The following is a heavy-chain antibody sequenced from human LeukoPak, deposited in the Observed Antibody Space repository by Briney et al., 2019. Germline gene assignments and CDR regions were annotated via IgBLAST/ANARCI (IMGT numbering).Heavy chain of an antibody. V-gene: IGHV1-18*01. D-gene: IGHD3-16*02. CDR3: AREWGITFGGVIVIGAFDI. Sequence: VASVKVSCKASGYTFTSYGISWVRQAPGQGLEWMGWISAYNGNANYAQKLQGRVTMTTDTSTSTAYMELGSLRSDDTAVYYCAREWGITFGGVIVIGAFDIWGQGTMVTVSS. J-gene: IGHJ3*02. CDR2: ISAYNGNA. CDR1: GYTFTSYG.